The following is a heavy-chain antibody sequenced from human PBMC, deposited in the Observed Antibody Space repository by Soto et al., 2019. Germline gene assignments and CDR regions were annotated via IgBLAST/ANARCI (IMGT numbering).Heavy chain of an antibody. CDR1: GFIFSNYA. CDR3: AKDGDFWTGYHRGWFDP. V-gene: IGHV3-23*01. J-gene: IGHJ5*02. Sequence: EEQLLESGGGLVQPGGSLRLSCAASGFIFSNYAMSWVRHAPGKGLEWVSAINGNGASTFYADSVQGRFTISRDSSKNTVYLQMNNVRAEDTAVYYCAKDGDFWTGYHRGWFDPWGQGTLVTVSS. D-gene: IGHD3-3*01. CDR2: INGNGAST.